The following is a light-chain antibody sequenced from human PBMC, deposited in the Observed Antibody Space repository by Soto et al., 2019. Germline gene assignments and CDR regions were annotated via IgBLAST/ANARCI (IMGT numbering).Light chain of an antibody. CDR1: SSDVGGYNY. CDR2: EVS. J-gene: IGLJ2*01. V-gene: IGLV2-14*01. CDR3: SSYTSSSTLV. Sequence: QSVLTQPASVSGSPGQSITISCTGTSSDVGGYNYVSWYQQHPGKAPKLMIYEVSNRPSGVSNRFSGSKSGNTASLTISGLQAEDDADYYCSSYTSSSTLVFGGGTKVIVL.